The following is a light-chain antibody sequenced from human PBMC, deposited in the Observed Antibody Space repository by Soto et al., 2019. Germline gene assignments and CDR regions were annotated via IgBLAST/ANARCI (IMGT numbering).Light chain of an antibody. CDR2: DAS. CDR3: QPYNSYSPWT. Sequence: DIQMTQSPSTLSASVGDRVTITCRASQSISSWLAWYQQKPGKAPKLLIYDASSLESGDPSRFSGRGSGTEFTLTISSLQPDNFATYYCQPYNSYSPWTFGQGTKVEIK. J-gene: IGKJ1*01. CDR1: QSISSW. V-gene: IGKV1-5*01.